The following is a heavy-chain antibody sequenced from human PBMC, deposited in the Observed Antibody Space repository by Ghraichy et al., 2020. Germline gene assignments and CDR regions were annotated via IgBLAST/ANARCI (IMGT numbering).Heavy chain of an antibody. CDR2: IIWNGGST. CDR1: GFTFGDYA. J-gene: IGHJ3*01. CDR3: ARDGGIVAATPDAFDL. D-gene: IGHD1-26*01. Sequence: GGSLRLSCEASGFTFGDYAMSWVRQAPGKGLEWVSGIIWNGGSTGYVASVKGRFTISRDNAKNSLYLQLKSLRAEDRALYYCARDGGIVAATPDAFDLWGQGTMVTVSS. V-gene: IGHV3-20*04.